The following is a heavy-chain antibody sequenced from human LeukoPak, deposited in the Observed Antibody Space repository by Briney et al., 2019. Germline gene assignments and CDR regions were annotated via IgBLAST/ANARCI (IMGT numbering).Heavy chain of an antibody. CDR1: GGSISSYY. CDR3: ARSYYYDSSGYYYFDY. V-gene: IGHV4-59*01. J-gene: IGHJ4*02. Sequence: PSETLSLTCTVSGGSISSYYWSWIRQPPGKGLEWIGYIYYSGSTNYNPSLKCRVTISVDTSKNQFSLKLSSVTAADTAVYYCARSYYYDSSGYYYFDYWGQGTLVTVSS. D-gene: IGHD3-22*01. CDR2: IYYSGST.